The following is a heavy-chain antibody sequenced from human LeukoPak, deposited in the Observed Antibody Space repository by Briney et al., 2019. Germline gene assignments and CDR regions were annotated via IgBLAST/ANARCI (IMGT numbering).Heavy chain of an antibody. CDR2: TNGATGNT. CDR1: GYTFTDYA. CDR3: ARSPGGNARTWLDY. V-gene: IGHV1-3*01. J-gene: IGHJ4*02. Sequence: ASVKVSCKASGYTFTDYALHRVRQAPGQSLEWMGWTNGATGNTRFSQDFQGRLTITIDTSASTAFLDLSILRSDDTAVYYCARSPGGNARTWLDYWGQGTLVTVSS. D-gene: IGHD4-23*01.